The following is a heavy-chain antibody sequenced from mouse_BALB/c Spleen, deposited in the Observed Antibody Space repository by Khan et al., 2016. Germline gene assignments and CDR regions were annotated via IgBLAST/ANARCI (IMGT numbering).Heavy chain of an antibody. Sequence: QVQLKASGPGLVAPSQSLSITCTVSGFSLTSYGVHWVRQPPGKGLEWLVVIWSDGSTTYNSALKSRLSISKDNSKSQVFLKMNSLQTDDTAMYYCARSLYYGNYAYAMDYWGQGTSVTVSS. CDR1: GFSLTSYG. CDR3: ARSLYYGNYAYAMDY. J-gene: IGHJ4*01. D-gene: IGHD2-1*01. CDR2: IWSDGST. V-gene: IGHV2-6*02.